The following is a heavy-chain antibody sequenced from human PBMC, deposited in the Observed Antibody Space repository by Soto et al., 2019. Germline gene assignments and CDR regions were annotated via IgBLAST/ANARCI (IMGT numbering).Heavy chain of an antibody. V-gene: IGHV1-2*04. Sequence: ASVKVSCKASGYTFTGYYMHWVRQAPGQGLEWMGWINPNSGGTNYAQKFQGWVTMTRDTSISTAYMELSRLRSDDTAVYYCARNVWLRSAATYYYYVMDVWGQGTTVTVSS. D-gene: IGHD5-12*01. CDR2: INPNSGGT. CDR3: ARNVWLRSAATYYYYVMDV. CDR1: GYTFTGYY. J-gene: IGHJ6*02.